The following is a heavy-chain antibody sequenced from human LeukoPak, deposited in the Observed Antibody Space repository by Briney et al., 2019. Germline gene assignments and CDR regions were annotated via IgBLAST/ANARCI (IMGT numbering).Heavy chain of an antibody. Sequence: ASVKVSCTASGYTFTDYYMHWVRQAPGQGREWMGWINPNSGGTNFAQKFQGRVAMTRDTSISTAYLELGSLRSDDTAVYFCARARWQLVPYFDSWGQGTLVTVSS. J-gene: IGHJ4*02. D-gene: IGHD6-6*01. CDR1: GYTFTDYY. CDR3: ARARWQLVPYFDS. CDR2: INPNSGGT. V-gene: IGHV1-2*02.